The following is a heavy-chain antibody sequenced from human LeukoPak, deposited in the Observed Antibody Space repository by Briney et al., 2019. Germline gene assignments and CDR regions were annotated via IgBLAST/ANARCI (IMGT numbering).Heavy chain of an antibody. CDR3: AKSNGYGLVDI. D-gene: IGHD3-10*01. V-gene: IGHV4-59*12. J-gene: IGHJ3*02. Sequence: PSETLSLTCSVSGGSISSDYWIWIRQPPGKGLEWIGNIFYSGSTYYSPSLKSRVTISLDTSRNQFSLKLNSVTAADTAVYYCAKSNGYGLVDIWGQGTMVTVSS. CDR2: IFYSGST. CDR1: GGSISSDY.